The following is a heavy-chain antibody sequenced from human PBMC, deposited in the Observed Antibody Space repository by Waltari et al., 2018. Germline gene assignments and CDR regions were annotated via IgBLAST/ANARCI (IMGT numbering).Heavy chain of an antibody. D-gene: IGHD1-26*01. Sequence: QVQLQESGPGLVKPSETLSLTCAVSGYSISSNYFWGWVRQPPGKGLEWIGHIYDSETIFYKPSLNSRVTISLDTSKNHFSLKLSSLTAADTAVYFCARGLSKVADYWGQGILVTVSS. V-gene: IGHV4-38-2*01. CDR1: GYSISSNYF. CDR2: IYDSETI. J-gene: IGHJ4*02. CDR3: ARGLSKVADY.